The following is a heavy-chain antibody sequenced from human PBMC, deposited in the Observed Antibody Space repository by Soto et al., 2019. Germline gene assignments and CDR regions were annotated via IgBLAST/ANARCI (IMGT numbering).Heavy chain of an antibody. CDR3: ARGHRYCTNGVCYNGRWFDP. D-gene: IGHD2-8*01. J-gene: IGHJ5*02. CDR2: INHSGST. CDR1: GGSFSGYY. Sequence: QVQLQQWGAGLLKPSETLSLTCAVYGGSFSGYYWSWIRQPPGKGLEWIGEINHSGSTNYNPSLKSRVTISVDTSKNQFSLKLSSVTAADTAVYYCARGHRYCTNGVCYNGRWFDPWGQGTLVTVSS. V-gene: IGHV4-34*01.